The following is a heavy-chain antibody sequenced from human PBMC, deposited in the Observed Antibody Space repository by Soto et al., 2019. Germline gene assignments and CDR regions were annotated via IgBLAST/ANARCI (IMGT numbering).Heavy chain of an antibody. CDR2: IYYSGST. CDR1: GGSISSGGYY. J-gene: IGHJ6*02. CDR3: ARDQNDFWSGYSSRGMDV. Sequence: PSETLSLTCTVSGGSISSGGYYWSWIRQHPGKGLEWIGYIYYSGSTYYNPSLKSRVTISVDTSKNQFPLKLSSVTAADTAVYYCARDQNDFWSGYSSRGMDVWGQGTTVTVSS. V-gene: IGHV4-31*03. D-gene: IGHD3-3*01.